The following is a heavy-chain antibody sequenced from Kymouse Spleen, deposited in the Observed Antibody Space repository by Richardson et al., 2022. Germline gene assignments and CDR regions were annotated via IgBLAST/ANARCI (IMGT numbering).Heavy chain of an antibody. CDR2: IWYDGSNK. D-gene: IGHD1-26*01. J-gene: IGHJ6*02. V-gene: IGHV3-33*01. Sequence: QVQLVESGGGVVQPGRSLRLSCAASGFTFSSYGMHWVRQAPGKGLEWVAVIWYDGSNKYYADSVKGRFTISRDNSKNTLYLQMNSLRAEDTAVYYCARDVGATDYYGMDVWGQGTTVTVSS. CDR1: GFTFSSYG. CDR3: ARDVGATDYYGMDV.